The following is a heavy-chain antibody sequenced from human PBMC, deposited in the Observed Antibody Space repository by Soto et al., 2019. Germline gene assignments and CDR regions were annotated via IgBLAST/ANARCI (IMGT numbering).Heavy chain of an antibody. CDR3: ARGTTGTIFDY. Sequence: QVQLQESGPGLVKPSETLSLTCTVSGGSIGSYYWSWIRQPPGKGLEWIGNIYYSGSTNYNPSLKSRGTISVDTSKNQFSLKLSSVTAADTAVYYCARGTTGTIFDYWGQGTLVTVSS. CDR2: IYYSGST. J-gene: IGHJ4*02. D-gene: IGHD4-17*01. CDR1: GGSIGSYY. V-gene: IGHV4-59*13.